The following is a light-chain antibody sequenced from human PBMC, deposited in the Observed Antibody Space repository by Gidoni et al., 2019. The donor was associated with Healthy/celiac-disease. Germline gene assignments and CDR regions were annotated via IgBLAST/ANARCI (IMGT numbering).Light chain of an antibody. CDR2: DAS. J-gene: IGKJ4*01. CDR1: TEMSNY. V-gene: IGKV1-33*01. Sequence: DIQMPQSPSSLYESVGDRVTITCKKSTEMSNYLNWYQQKPGKAPKLLIYDASNLETGGPSRFSGSGSGTDFTFTISSLQPEDIATYYCQQYDNRPLTFGGGTKVDIK. CDR3: QQYDNRPLT.